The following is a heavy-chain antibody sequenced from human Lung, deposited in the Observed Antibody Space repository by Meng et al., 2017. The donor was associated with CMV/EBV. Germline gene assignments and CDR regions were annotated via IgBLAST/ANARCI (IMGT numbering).Heavy chain of an antibody. Sequence: SXKISXAASGFTFDDYAMHWVRQAPGKGLEWVSGISWSGDYIGYAESVKGRFTISRDNAKNSLYLQMDSLRAEDTALYYCTNAVGATIADTFDIWGQGTMVXVSS. CDR3: TNAVGATIADTFDI. J-gene: IGHJ3*02. CDR1: GFTFDDYA. V-gene: IGHV3-9*01. CDR2: ISWSGDYI. D-gene: IGHD1-26*01.